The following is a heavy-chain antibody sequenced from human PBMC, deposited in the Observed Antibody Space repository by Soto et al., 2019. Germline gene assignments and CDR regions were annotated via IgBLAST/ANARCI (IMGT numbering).Heavy chain of an antibody. Sequence: QVQLVESGGGVAQPGRSLRLSCAASGFTFSSYGMHWVRQAPGKGLEWVAVISYDGSNRYYADSVKGRFSISSDNSKNPLYLQMNSLRAEDAAVYYCATLGYFDYYMDVWGKGTTVTVSS. D-gene: IGHD3-9*01. CDR2: ISYDGSNR. V-gene: IGHV3-30*03. CDR1: GFTFSSYG. J-gene: IGHJ6*03. CDR3: ATLGYFDYYMDV.